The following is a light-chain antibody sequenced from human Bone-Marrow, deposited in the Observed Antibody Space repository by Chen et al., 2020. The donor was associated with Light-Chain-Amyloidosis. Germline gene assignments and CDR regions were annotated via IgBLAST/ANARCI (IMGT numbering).Light chain of an antibody. Sequence: QSALTQPASVSGSPGQSITISSTGTSSDVGGDNHVSWYQQHPDKAPKLMIYEVTNRPSWVPGRFSGSKSDNTAPLSISGLQTEDEADYVCSSYTITNTLVFGSGTRVTVL. CDR2: EVT. V-gene: IGLV2-14*01. CDR1: SSDVGGDNH. J-gene: IGLJ1*01. CDR3: SSYTITNTLV.